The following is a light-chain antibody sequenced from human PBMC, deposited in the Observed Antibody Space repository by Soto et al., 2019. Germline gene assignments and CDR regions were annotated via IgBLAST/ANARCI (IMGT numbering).Light chain of an antibody. CDR2: EVS. Sequence: QSVLTQPPSASGSPGQSVTISCTGTSSDVGAYNSVSWYQQYPGKAPQLMIYEVSKRPSGVPDRFSGSKSGNTASLTVSGLQAEDEADYYCSSYVGNSIDVFGPGTKVTVL. CDR3: SSYVGNSIDV. CDR1: SSDVGAYNS. V-gene: IGLV2-8*01. J-gene: IGLJ1*01.